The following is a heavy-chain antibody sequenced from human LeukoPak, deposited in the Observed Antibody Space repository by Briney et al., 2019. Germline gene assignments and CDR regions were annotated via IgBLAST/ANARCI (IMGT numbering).Heavy chain of an antibody. V-gene: IGHV1-18*04. Sequence: ASVKVYCKASGYTFTGYYMHWVRQAPGQGLEWMGWMSAYNGKTNYAHSLQGRVTVTADTSTSTAYMELRSLRSEDTAVYYCARGMGYSYGHPQGAFDIWGQGTMVTVSS. CDR1: GYTFTGYY. D-gene: IGHD5-18*01. CDR2: MSAYNGKT. CDR3: ARGMGYSYGHPQGAFDI. J-gene: IGHJ3*02.